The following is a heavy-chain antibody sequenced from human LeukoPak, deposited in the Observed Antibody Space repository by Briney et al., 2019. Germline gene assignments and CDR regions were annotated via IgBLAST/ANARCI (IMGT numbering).Heavy chain of an antibody. CDR3: ARDFRGNYGSRGMDV. V-gene: IGHV4-59*01. J-gene: IGHJ6*02. D-gene: IGHD1-26*01. CDR1: GGSISSYY. CDR2: IYYSGST. Sequence: PSETLSLTCTVSGGSISSYYWSWIRQPPGKGLEWIGYIYYSGSTNYNPSLKSRVTMSIDTSKNQFSLKLSSVTAADTAVYYCARDFRGNYGSRGMDVWGQGPTVTVSS.